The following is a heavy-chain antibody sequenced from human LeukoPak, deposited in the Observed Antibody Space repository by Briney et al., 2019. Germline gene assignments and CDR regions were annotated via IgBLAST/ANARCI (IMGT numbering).Heavy chain of an antibody. CDR3: ATALWFRELQAAFDI. Sequence: ASVKVSCKVSGYTLTELFMHWVRQAPRKGLEWMGGFDPEDGETIYAQKFQGRVTMTEDTSTDTAYMELSSLRSEDTAVYYCATALWFRELQAAFDIWGQGTMVTVSS. D-gene: IGHD3-10*01. CDR2: FDPEDGET. V-gene: IGHV1-24*01. CDR1: GYTLTELF. J-gene: IGHJ3*02.